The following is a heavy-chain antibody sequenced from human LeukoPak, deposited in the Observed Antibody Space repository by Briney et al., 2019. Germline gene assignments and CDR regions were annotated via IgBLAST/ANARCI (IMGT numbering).Heavy chain of an antibody. Sequence: SETLSLTCAVYGGSFCGYYWSWIRQPPGKGLEWIGEINHSGSTNYNPSLKSRVTISVDTSKNQFSLKLSSVTAADTAVYYCARIRGIPFDYWGQGTLVTVSS. CDR3: ARIRGIPFDY. CDR2: INHSGST. V-gene: IGHV4-34*01. CDR1: GGSFCGYY. D-gene: IGHD5-18*01. J-gene: IGHJ4*02.